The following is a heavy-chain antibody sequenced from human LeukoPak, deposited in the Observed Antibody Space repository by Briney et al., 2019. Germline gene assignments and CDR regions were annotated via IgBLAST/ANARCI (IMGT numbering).Heavy chain of an antibody. CDR1: GESFSGYY. CDR3: ARLVVSSWYHEVLRGRAS. Sequence: PSETLSLTCAVYGESFSGYYCSWIRQPPGKRLGWIGEIDQSGSSTYNPSLQSRVTISVDTSKKQLSLKLSSVTAADTAVYYCARLVVSSWYHEVLRGRASWGQGTLVSVSP. J-gene: IGHJ5*02. V-gene: IGHV4-34*01. CDR2: IDQSGSS. D-gene: IGHD6-13*01.